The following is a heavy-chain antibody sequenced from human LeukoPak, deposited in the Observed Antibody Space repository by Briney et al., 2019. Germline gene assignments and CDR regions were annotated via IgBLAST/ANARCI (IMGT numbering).Heavy chain of an antibody. CDR2: IWYDGSNK. J-gene: IGHJ4*02. D-gene: IGHD2-8*02. Sequence: PGGSLRLSCAASGFTFSSYGMHWVRQAPGKGLEWVAVIWYDGSNKYYADSVKGRFTISRDNSKNTLYLQMNSLRAEDTAVYYCAKDLGGYNSGGSQLGGQGTLVTVSS. CDR1: GFTFSSYG. V-gene: IGHV3-33*06. CDR3: AKDLGGYNSGGSQL.